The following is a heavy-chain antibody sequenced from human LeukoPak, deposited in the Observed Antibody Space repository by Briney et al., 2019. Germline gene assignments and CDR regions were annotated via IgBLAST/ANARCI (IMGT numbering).Heavy chain of an antibody. D-gene: IGHD6-19*01. V-gene: IGHV3-53*01. CDR1: GFTVSSNY. Sequence: GGSLRLSCAASGFTVSSNYMSWVRQAPGKGLEWVSVIYSGGSTYYSDSVKGRFTISRDNSKNTLYLQMNSLRAEDTAVYYCARDLYHSSGWYPYYYYGMDVWGQGTTVTVSS. CDR3: ARDLYHSSGWYPYYYYGMDV. J-gene: IGHJ6*02. CDR2: IYSGGST.